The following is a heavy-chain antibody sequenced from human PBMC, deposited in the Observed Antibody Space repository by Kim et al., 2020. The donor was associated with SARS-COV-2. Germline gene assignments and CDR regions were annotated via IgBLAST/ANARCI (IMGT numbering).Heavy chain of an antibody. Sequence: GGSLRLSCAASGFSFSDYYMNWIRQAPGKGLEWVAYINSDGSSTEYADSVNGRFTISRYNAKKSLSLQMNRLTPEDTAVYYCVREPASCGQGTLVTVSS. CDR1: GFSFSDYY. CDR3: VREPAS. J-gene: IGHJ5*02. V-gene: IGHV3-11*01. CDR2: INSDGSST.